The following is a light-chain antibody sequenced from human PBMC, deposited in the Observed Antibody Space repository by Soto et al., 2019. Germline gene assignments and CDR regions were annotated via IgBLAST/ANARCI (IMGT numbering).Light chain of an antibody. CDR2: KAS. CDR3: QQYSSYWT. CDR1: QSISNW. V-gene: IGKV1-5*03. Sequence: DIQMTQSPSTLSASVGDRVTITCRASQSISNWLAWYQQKPGKAPKLLIYKASSLESGVPSRFSGSRSGTEFTLTISSLQPDDFATYYCQQYSSYWTFGQGTKVDIK. J-gene: IGKJ1*01.